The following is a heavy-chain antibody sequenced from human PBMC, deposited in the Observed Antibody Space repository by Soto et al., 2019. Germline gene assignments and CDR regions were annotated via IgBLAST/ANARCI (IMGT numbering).Heavy chain of an antibody. CDR2: ISWNRGSI. CDR3: AKALSSGSTDFDY. CDR1: GCTCDDYA. V-gene: IGHV3-9*01. J-gene: IGHJ4*02. Sequence: EVQLVESGGGLVQPGRSLRLSCAASGCTCDDYAMHWVRQAPGKGLEWVSGISWNRGSIGYADSVKGRLTISRDNAKNSLYLQMNSLRAEDTALYYCAKALSSGSTDFDYWGQGTLVTVSS. D-gene: IGHD6-19*01.